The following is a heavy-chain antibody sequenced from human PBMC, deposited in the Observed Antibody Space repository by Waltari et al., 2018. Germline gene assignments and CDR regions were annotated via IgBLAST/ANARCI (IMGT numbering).Heavy chain of an antibody. J-gene: IGHJ2*01. V-gene: IGHV4-34*01. CDR3: ARALRGYSGYDSWYFDL. D-gene: IGHD5-12*01. CDR1: GGSFSGYY. CDR2: INHSGST. Sequence: QVQLQQWGAGLLKPSETLSLTCAVYGGSFSGYYWSWIRQPPGKGLEWIGEINHSGSTNYNPALKSRVTISVDMSKNQFSLKLSAVTAADTAVYYCARALRGYSGYDSWYFDLWGRGTLVTVSS.